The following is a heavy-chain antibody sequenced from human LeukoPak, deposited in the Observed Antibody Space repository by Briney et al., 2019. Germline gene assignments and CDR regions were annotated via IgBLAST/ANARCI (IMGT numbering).Heavy chain of an antibody. CDR3: ARASGWYFFDP. CDR2: IYTSGST. Sequence: PSETLSLTCTVSGGSISSGSYYWSWIRQPAGKGLEWIGRIYTSGSTNYNPSLKSRVTISVDTSKNQFSLKLSSVTAADTAVYYCARASGWYFFDPWGQRTLVTVSS. D-gene: IGHD6-19*01. J-gene: IGHJ5*02. V-gene: IGHV4-61*02. CDR1: GGSISSGSYY.